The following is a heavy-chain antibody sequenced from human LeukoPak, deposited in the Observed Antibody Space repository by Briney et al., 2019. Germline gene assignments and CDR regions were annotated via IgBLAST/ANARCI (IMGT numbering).Heavy chain of an antibody. D-gene: IGHD3-10*01. J-gene: IGHJ5*02. Sequence: SETLSLTCAVYGGSFSGYYWSWIRQPPGKGLEWIGEINHSGSTNYNSSLKSRVTISVDTSKNQFSLKLGSVTAADTAVYYCARCGGSGPPINWFDPWGQGTLVTVSS. CDR2: INHSGST. V-gene: IGHV4-34*01. CDR1: GGSFSGYY. CDR3: ARCGGSGPPINWFDP.